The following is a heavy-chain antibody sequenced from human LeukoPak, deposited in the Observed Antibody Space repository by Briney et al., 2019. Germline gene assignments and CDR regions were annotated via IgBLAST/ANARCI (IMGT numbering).Heavy chain of an antibody. CDR1: GGSISSYY. Sequence: PSETLSLTCTVSGGSISSYYWSWLRQPPGKGLEWIGYIYYSGSTNYNPSLKSRATISVDTSKNQFSLKLSSVTAADTAVYYCARGTKYGPLDYWGQGTLVTVSS. CDR2: IYYSGST. V-gene: IGHV4-59*01. CDR3: ARGTKYGPLDY. D-gene: IGHD4-17*01. J-gene: IGHJ4*02.